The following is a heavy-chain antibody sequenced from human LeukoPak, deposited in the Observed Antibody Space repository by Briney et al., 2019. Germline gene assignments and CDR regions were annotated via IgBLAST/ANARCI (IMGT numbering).Heavy chain of an antibody. CDR2: ISSTSTYI. V-gene: IGHV3-21*04. J-gene: IGHJ3*02. D-gene: IGHD4-23*01. CDR1: GFTFSGYS. Sequence: GESLRLSCAASGFTFSGYSINWVRQAPGKGLEWVSSISSTSTYIYYGDSVKGRFTTSRDNAKNSLYLQMHSLRAEDTAVYYCARDSDYGGSFDIWGQGTMVTISS. CDR3: ARDSDYGGSFDI.